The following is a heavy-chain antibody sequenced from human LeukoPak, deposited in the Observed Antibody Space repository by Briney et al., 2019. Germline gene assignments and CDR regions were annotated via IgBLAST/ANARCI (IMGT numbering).Heavy chain of an antibody. D-gene: IGHD2-2*01. CDR1: GFTFSSNY. Sequence: PGGSLRLSCAASGFTFSSNYMSWVRQAPGKGLEWVSVIYSGGSIYYADSVKGRFTISRDNAKNSLYLQMNSLRAEDTAVYYCAREGGIDCSSTSCYESGFDYWGQGTLVTVSS. V-gene: IGHV3-53*01. CDR3: AREGGIDCSSTSCYESGFDY. J-gene: IGHJ4*02. CDR2: IYSGGSI.